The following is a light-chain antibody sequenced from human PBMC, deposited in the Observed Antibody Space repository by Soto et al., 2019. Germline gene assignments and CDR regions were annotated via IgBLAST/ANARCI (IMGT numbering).Light chain of an antibody. CDR1: STDVGAYNY. Sequence: QSALTQPPSASGSPGQSVTISCTGTSTDVGAYNYVSWYQQRPGKAPKLMIFEVTKRPSGVPDRFSGSKSGNTASLTVSGVQADDEADYYCSSDAGSNSFVFGTGTKLTVL. V-gene: IGLV2-8*01. CDR3: SSDAGSNSFV. CDR2: EVT. J-gene: IGLJ1*01.